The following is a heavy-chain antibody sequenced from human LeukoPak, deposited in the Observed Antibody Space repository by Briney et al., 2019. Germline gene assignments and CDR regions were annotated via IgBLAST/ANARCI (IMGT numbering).Heavy chain of an antibody. Sequence: GASVKVSCKASGYTFTGYYMHWVRQAPGQGLEWMGWINPNSGGTNYAQKFQGRVTMTRDTSISTAYMELSRLRSDDTAVYYCARRYYDSSGYYFNWFDPWGQGTLVTVSS. CDR2: INPNSGGT. CDR3: ARRYYDSSGYYFNWFDP. V-gene: IGHV1-2*02. J-gene: IGHJ5*02. CDR1: GYTFTGYY. D-gene: IGHD3-22*01.